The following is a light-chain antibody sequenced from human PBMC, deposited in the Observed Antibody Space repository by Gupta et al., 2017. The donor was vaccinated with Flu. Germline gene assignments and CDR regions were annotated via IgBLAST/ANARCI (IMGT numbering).Light chain of an antibody. CDR3: MQALQTPLT. Sequence: LVLPHLPPPLPVPPGKPPSSPSGSRQSFLPSNGYIYLNLYLQKAWQSPQVPLYLGSTRASGVPARFSGSGSGTDFTLKISRVEAEDVGVYYCMQALQTPLTFGGGTKVEIK. CDR1: QSFLPSNGYIY. J-gene: IGKJ4*01. V-gene: IGKV2-28*01. CDR2: LGS.